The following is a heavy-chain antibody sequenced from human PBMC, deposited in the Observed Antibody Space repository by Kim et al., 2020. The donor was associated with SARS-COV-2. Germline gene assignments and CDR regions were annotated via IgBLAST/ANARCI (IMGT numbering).Heavy chain of an antibody. CDR1: GYTFTSYG. J-gene: IGHJ4*02. Sequence: ASVKVSCKASGYTFTSYGISWVRQAPGQGLEWMGWISAYNGNTNYAQKLQGRVTMTTDTSTSTAYMELRSLRSDDTAVYYCARDRDTYYDFWSGYQHPYYFDYWGQGTLVTVSS. V-gene: IGHV1-18*01. CDR2: ISAYNGNT. CDR3: ARDRDTYYDFWSGYQHPYYFDY. D-gene: IGHD3-3*01.